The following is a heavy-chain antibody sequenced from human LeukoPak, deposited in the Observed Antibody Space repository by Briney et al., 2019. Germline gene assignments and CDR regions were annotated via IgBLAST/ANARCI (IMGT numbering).Heavy chain of an antibody. J-gene: IGHJ4*02. Sequence: GGSLRLSCAASGFTFSSYWMSWVRQAPGKGLEGVANIKQDGNEKYYVDSVKGRFTISRDNAKSSLCLQMNSLRAEDTAVYYCARYGGYSYGSFDYWGQGTLVTVSS. D-gene: IGHD5-18*01. CDR3: ARYGGYSYGSFDY. CDR2: IKQDGNEK. V-gene: IGHV3-7*01. CDR1: GFTFSSYW.